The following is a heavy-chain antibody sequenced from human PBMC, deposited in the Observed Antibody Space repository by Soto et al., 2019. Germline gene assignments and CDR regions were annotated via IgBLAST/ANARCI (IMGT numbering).Heavy chain of an antibody. V-gene: IGHV1-18*01. Sequence: QAQLVQSGAEVKKPGASVKVSCKASGYTFSSYGISWVRQAPGQGLEWLGWISPYNDDTNYAQKLQGRVTMTTDTSTRTAYMDLRSLRSDDTAVYYCARGGYYDSSSSRNYHYYGMDVWGQGTTVTVSS. J-gene: IGHJ6*02. CDR1: GYTFSSYG. CDR2: ISPYNDDT. D-gene: IGHD3-22*01. CDR3: ARGGYYDSSSSRNYHYYGMDV.